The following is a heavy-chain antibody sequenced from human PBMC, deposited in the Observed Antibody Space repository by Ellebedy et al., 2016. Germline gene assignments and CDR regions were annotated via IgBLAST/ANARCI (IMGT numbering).Heavy chain of an antibody. Sequence: ASVKVSXXASGYSFFRYGISWVRQAPGQGLEWMGWISGYNGNSTLAQHLQGRVTLATDTSTSTVYMELRSLRSADTALYYCARDWYPSTVTPYASDAFDVWGQGTVVTVSS. CDR3: ARDWYPSTVTPYASDAFDV. D-gene: IGHD4-17*01. V-gene: IGHV1-18*01. J-gene: IGHJ3*01. CDR1: GYSFFRYG. CDR2: ISGYNGNS.